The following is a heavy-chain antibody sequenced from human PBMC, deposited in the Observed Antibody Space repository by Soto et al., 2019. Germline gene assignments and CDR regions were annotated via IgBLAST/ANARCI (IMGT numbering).Heavy chain of an antibody. J-gene: IGHJ4*02. V-gene: IGHV3-33*01. D-gene: IGHD4-4*01. Sequence: QVQLVESGGGVVQPGRSLRLSCAASGFTFSSYGMHWVRQAPGKGLEWVAVIWYDGSNKYYADSVKGRFTISRDNSKNTLYLQMNSLRAEDTAVYYCARDSTTVTTLDYWGQGTLVTVSS. CDR1: GFTFSSYG. CDR3: ARDSTTVTTLDY. CDR2: IWYDGSNK.